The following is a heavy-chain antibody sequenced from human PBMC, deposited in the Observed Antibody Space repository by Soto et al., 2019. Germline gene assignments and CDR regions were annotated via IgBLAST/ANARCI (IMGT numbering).Heavy chain of an antibody. CDR1: GGSISSGDYY. J-gene: IGHJ5*02. CDR2: IYYSGST. V-gene: IGHV4-30-4*01. D-gene: IGHD3-9*01. CDR3: ARLLRYFDWLPPGGYNWFDP. Sequence: PSETLSLTCTVSGGSISSGDYYWSWIRQPPGKGLEWIGYIYYSGSTYYSPSLKSRVTISVDTSKNQFSLKLSSVTAADTAVYYCARLLRYFDWLPPGGYNWFDPWGQGTLVTVSS.